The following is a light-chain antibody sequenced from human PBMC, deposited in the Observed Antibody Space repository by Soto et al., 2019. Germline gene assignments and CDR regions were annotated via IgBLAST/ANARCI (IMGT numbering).Light chain of an antibody. V-gene: IGLV1-44*01. CDR2: SSN. J-gene: IGLJ1*01. CDR3: AAWDDSLNGFV. CDR1: SSNIGSNS. Sequence: QCVRTHPPSVYRAPGQRGSISCSGSSSNIGSNSVNWYQQLPGTAPKLLIQSSNKRPSGVPDRFSGSKSGISGSLAISGLQSEDEAHYYCAAWDDSLNGFVFGTGTKVTVL.